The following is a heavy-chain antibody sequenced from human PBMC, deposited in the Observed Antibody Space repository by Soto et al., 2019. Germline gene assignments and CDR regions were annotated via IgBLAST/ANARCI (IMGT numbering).Heavy chain of an antibody. J-gene: IGHJ4*02. Sequence: PSETLSLTCTVSGGSISSYYWSWIRQPPGKGLEWIGYIYYSGSTNYNPSLKSRVTISVDTSKNQFSLKLSSVTAADTAVYYCARAGIAAHPLFDYWGQGTLVTVSS. CDR3: ARAGIAAHPLFDY. V-gene: IGHV4-59*01. CDR1: GGSISSYY. CDR2: IYYSGST. D-gene: IGHD6-6*01.